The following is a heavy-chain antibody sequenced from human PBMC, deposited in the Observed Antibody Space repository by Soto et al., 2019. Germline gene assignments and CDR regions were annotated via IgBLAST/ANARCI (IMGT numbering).Heavy chain of an antibody. CDR1: GFTFSSYW. CDR3: ARRGGEVVVAATPYYYYYYYMDV. Sequence: GGSLRLSCAASGFTFSSYWMSWVRQAPGKGLEWVANIKQDGSEKYYVDSVKGRFTISRDKAKNALYLQMNSLRAEDTAVYYCARRGGEVVVAATPYYYYYYYMDVWGKGTTVTVSS. J-gene: IGHJ6*03. CDR2: IKQDGSEK. D-gene: IGHD2-15*01. V-gene: IGHV3-7*01.